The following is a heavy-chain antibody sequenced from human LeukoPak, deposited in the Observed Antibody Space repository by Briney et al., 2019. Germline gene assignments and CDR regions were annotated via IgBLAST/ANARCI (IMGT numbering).Heavy chain of an antibody. CDR2: ISWSGDRM. CDR1: GFTFSSYA. D-gene: IGHD2-2*01. J-gene: IGHJ4*02. V-gene: IGHV3-20*04. CDR3: AKDLGGSATTV. Sequence: GGSLRLSCAASGFTFSSYAMSWVRQAPGKGLEWVSSISWSGDRMGYADAVKGRFTISRDNAKNSLFLQMNSLRVEDTALYYCAKDLGGSATTVWGQGTLVTVSS.